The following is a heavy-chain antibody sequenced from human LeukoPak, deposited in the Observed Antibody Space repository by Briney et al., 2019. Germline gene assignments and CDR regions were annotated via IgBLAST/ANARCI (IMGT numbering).Heavy chain of an antibody. J-gene: IGHJ5*02. CDR3: ARATGADNTYYGILTGYSVNWFDP. CDR2: INPNSGGT. Sequence: ASVKVSCKTSGYTFTGQYLHWVRQAPGQGLEWMGWINPNSGGTNYAQKFQGRVTMTRDTSISTAYMELSRLRSDDTAVYYCARATGADNTYYGILTGYSVNWFDPWGQGTLVTVSS. D-gene: IGHD3-9*01. V-gene: IGHV1-2*02. CDR1: GYTFTGQY.